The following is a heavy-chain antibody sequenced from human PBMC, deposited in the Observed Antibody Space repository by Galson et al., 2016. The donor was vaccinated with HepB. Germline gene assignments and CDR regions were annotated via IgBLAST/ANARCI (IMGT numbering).Heavy chain of an antibody. CDR2: IYYSGST. CDR1: GGDISGYY. J-gene: IGHJ6*03. D-gene: IGHD5-18*01. CDR3: ARLRGYYYGPSYYYYMDV. V-gene: IGHV4-59*01. Sequence: SETLSLTCTVSGGDISGYYWTWIRQPPGKGLEWIGYIYYSGSTNYNPSLQSRVTISVDTPKNQFSLELNSVTAADTAVYYWARLRGYYYGPSYYYYMDVWGKGTTVTVSS.